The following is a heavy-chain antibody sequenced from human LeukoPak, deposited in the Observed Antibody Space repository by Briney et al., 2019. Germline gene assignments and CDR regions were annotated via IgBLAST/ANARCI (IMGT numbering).Heavy chain of an antibody. CDR1: GYIFTSYW. CDR3: ARPYYYDSGSPLG. J-gene: IGHJ4*02. CDR2: IYPGDSDT. V-gene: IGHV5-51*01. D-gene: IGHD3-10*01. Sequence: GESLKISCQGSGYIFTSYWIGWVRQLPGKGLEWMGIIYPGDSDTRYSPSFQGQVTISADKSISTAYLQWRSLKASDTAMYYCARPYYYDSGSPLGWGQGTLVTVSS.